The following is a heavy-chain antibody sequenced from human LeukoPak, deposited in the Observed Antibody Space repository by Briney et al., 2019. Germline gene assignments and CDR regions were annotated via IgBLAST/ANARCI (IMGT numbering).Heavy chain of an antibody. CDR3: IRDNWGYVN. Sequence: GGSLRLSCAASGFTFSSYGMHWVRQAPGKGLEWVAVISYDGSNKYYADSVKGRFTISRDNSKNTLYLQMNSLKTEDTAVYYCIRDNWGYVNWGQGTLVTVSS. V-gene: IGHV3-30*03. J-gene: IGHJ4*02. D-gene: IGHD7-27*01. CDR2: ISYDGSNK. CDR1: GFTFSSYG.